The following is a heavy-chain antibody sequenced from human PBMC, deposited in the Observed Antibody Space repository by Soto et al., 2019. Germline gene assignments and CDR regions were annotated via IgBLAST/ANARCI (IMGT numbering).Heavy chain of an antibody. CDR1: GFSLSTSGMC. Sequence: ESGPTLVNPTQTLTLTCTFSGFSLSTSGMCVSWIRQPPGKALEWLALIDWDDDKYYSTSLKTRLTISKDTSKNQVVLTMTNMDPVDTATYYCARIPHRYSSSSVGGGMDVWGQGTTVTVSS. J-gene: IGHJ6*02. CDR3: ARIPHRYSSSSVGGGMDV. D-gene: IGHD6-6*01. V-gene: IGHV2-70*01. CDR2: IDWDDDK.